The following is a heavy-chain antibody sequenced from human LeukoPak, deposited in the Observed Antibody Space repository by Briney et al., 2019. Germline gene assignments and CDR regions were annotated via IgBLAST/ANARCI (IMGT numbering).Heavy chain of an antibody. V-gene: IGHV3-23*01. Sequence: PGGSLRLSCAVSGFIFSNYAMTWVRQAPGKGLEWVSSIEGDGSASYYADSVKGRFAISRGDPKNTLYLQLTSLRVEDTAIYSCVKDMVQRNGIFDPFDIWGQGTMVTVSS. J-gene: IGHJ3*02. CDR2: IEGDGSAS. D-gene: IGHD3-10*01. CDR3: VKDMVQRNGIFDPFDI. CDR1: GFIFSNYA.